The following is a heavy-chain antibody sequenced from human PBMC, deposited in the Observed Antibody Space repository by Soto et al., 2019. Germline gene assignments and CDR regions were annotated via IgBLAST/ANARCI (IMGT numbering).Heavy chain of an antibody. CDR1: GGTVASSHW. J-gene: IGHJ5*02. Sequence: SETLFLTCGVSGGTVASSHWWSWVRQSPGRGLEWIGNVYHTGDTNFNPSLQSRVTFSVDKSNNQFSLRLTSVTAADTAVYFCAREIVTAGGNNYFDPWGPGTLVTVSS. V-gene: IGHV4-4*02. CDR3: AREIVTAGGNNYFDP. D-gene: IGHD2-21*02. CDR2: VYHTGDT.